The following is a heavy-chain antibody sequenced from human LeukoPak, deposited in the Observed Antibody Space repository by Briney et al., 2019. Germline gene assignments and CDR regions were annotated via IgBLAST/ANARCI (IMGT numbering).Heavy chain of an antibody. CDR3: ARQTRDSSGYSGGYYYYYGMDV. D-gene: IGHD3-22*01. Sequence: PSETLSLTCTVSGGSISSYYWSWIRQPPGKGREWIGYIYYSGSTNYNPSLKSRVTISVDTSKNQFSLKLSSVTAADTAVYYCARQTRDSSGYSGGYYYYYGMDVWGQGTTVTVSS. CDR1: GGSISSYY. J-gene: IGHJ6*02. V-gene: IGHV4-59*08. CDR2: IYYSGST.